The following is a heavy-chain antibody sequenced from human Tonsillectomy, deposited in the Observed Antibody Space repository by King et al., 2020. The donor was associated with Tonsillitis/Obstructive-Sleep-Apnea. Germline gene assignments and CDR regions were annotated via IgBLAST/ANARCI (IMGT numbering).Heavy chain of an antibody. V-gene: IGHV3-74*01. CDR1: GFSFSSYW. J-gene: IGHJ4*02. CDR2: IHGVGRSS. CDR3: ARDLPPTTY. Sequence: VQLVESGGGLVQPGGSLRLSCAASGFSFSSYWMHWVRHAPGKGLVWVSRIHGVGRSSSYADSVKGRFTISRDNAKNTLYLQMNSLSAEDTAVYYCARDLPPTTYWGQGTLVAVSS. D-gene: IGHD5-12*01.